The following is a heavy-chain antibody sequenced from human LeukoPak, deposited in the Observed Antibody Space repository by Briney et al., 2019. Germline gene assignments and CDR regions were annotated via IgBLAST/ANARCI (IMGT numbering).Heavy chain of an antibody. V-gene: IGHV4-59*02. J-gene: IGHJ4*02. Sequence: SSETLSLTCTISGGSVSDYYWSWIRQSPGKGLEWIGYIYHTGSTSYSPSLKSRITISADTSQNQFSLKLSSVTAADTAVYYCASRKLGNDYWGQGTLVTVSS. CDR1: GGSVSDYY. CDR2: IYHTGST. D-gene: IGHD7-27*01. CDR3: ASRKLGNDY.